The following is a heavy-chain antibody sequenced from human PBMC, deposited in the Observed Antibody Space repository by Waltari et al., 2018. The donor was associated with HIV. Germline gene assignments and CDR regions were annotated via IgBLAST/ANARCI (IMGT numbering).Heavy chain of an antibody. D-gene: IGHD3-16*01. J-gene: IGHJ4*02. V-gene: IGHV3-48*02. CDR2: ISSSGSTI. CDR3: VRDPKTSWGELDY. Sequence: EVQLVGSGGGLVQREAALRLSCAASGFVFRSYCMNWVRQAPGEGLEWISFISSSGSTIYYADFVKGRFTVSRDNAENSLYLQMNSLRDEDTAVYYCVRDPKTSWGELDYWGQGTLVAVSS. CDR1: GFVFRSYC.